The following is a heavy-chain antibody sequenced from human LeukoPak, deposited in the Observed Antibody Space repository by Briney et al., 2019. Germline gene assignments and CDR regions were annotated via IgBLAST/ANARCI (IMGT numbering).Heavy chain of an antibody. V-gene: IGHV3-23*01. CDR3: ANFRLDYENSGYTKWFDP. J-gene: IGHJ5*02. Sequence: PGGSLRPSCAASGFMFSSYAMSWVRQAPGKGLEWVSGISGSGGSTYYADSVKGRFTISRDNSKNTLYLQLNSLRAEDTAVYYCANFRLDYENSGYTKWFDPWGQGTLVNVSS. CDR2: ISGSGGST. D-gene: IGHD3-22*01. CDR1: GFMFSSYA.